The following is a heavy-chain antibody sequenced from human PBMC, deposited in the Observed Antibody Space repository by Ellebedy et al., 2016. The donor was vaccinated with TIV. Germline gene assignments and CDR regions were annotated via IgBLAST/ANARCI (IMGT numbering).Heavy chain of an antibody. CDR2: INQDATKT. V-gene: IGHV3-7*01. J-gene: IGHJ3*02. Sequence: GGSLRLSCAASGFSFRSHWMTWVRQAPGKGLEWVANINQDATKTFYVDSVEGRFTISRDNARNSLFLQMNSLRAEDTAVYYCATDGSYGDYLSPAHASVMWGQGTLVSVSS. CDR3: ATDGSYGDYLSPAHASVM. D-gene: IGHD4-17*01. CDR1: GFSFRSHW.